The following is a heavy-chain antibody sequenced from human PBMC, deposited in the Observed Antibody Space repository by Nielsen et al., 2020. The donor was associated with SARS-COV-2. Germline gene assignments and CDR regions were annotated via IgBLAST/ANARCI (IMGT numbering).Heavy chain of an antibody. CDR3: ARDSSSSHFDY. Sequence: SETLSLTCTVSGGSISSYNCNWIRQRQGKGLEWVGYIYCNGSTNYNPTLKSRVTISVDTSKNQIYLKLSSVTVADAAVYYCARDSSSSHFDYWGQGTLVTVSS. V-gene: IGHV4-59*01. CDR2: IYCNGST. J-gene: IGHJ4*02. D-gene: IGHD6-6*01. CDR1: GGSISSYN.